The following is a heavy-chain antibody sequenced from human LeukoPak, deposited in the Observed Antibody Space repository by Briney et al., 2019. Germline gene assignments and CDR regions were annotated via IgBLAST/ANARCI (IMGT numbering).Heavy chain of an antibody. Sequence: GGSLRLSCAASGFTFNNYAMSWVRQAPGKGLEWVSSISGSGDSTYYADSVKGRFTISRDNSKNTLYLQMNSLRAEDTAVYYCAKDLRSSPIAFHIWGQGTMVTVSS. CDR1: GFTFNNYA. D-gene: IGHD4-17*01. CDR3: AKDLRSSPIAFHI. V-gene: IGHV3-23*01. CDR2: ISGSGDST. J-gene: IGHJ3*02.